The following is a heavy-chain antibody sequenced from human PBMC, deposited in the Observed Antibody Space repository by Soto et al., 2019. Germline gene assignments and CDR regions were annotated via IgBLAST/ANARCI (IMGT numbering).Heavy chain of an antibody. CDR3: AGTRGSSGYDPLDF. CDR1: GFTFSSYA. D-gene: IGHD5-12*01. Sequence: EVQLVESGGGLVQPGGSLRLSCAASGFTFSSYAMHWVRQAPGKGLEYVSVINSNGGSTFYANSVKGRFTITRENSKNTLYLQMGSLRAEDMGVYYWAGTRGSSGYDPLDFWGQGTLVTVSS. CDR2: INSNGGST. V-gene: IGHV3-64*01. J-gene: IGHJ4*02.